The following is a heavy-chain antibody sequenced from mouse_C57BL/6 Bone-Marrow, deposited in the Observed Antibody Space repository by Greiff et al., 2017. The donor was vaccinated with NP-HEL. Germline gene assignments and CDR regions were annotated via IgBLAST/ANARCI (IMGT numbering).Heavy chain of an antibody. CDR3: ARSRMPPYKGDAMDY. J-gene: IGHJ4*01. V-gene: IGHV1-80*01. Sequence: VQLVESGAELVKPGASVKISCKASGYAFSSYWMNWVKQRPGKGLEWIGQIYPGDGDTNYNGKFKGKATLTADKSSSTAYMQLSSLTSEDSAVYFCARSRMPPYKGDAMDYWGQGTSVTVSS. CDR1: GYAFSSYW. CDR2: IYPGDGDT. D-gene: IGHD1-3*01.